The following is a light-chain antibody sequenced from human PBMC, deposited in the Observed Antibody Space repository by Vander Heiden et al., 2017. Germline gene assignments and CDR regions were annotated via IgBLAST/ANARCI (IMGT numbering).Light chain of an antibody. Sequence: DIVMTQAPDSLAVSLGARATINCKSSQSLLDSSNDKNFLAWYQQKPGQSPKSLIYWASTRESGVPDRFSGNGSETDFTLTISSLQAEDVAVYYCQQYYDTPQTFGKGTKVEIK. CDR2: WAS. CDR3: QQYYDTPQT. J-gene: IGKJ1*01. CDR1: QSLLDSSNDKNF. V-gene: IGKV4-1*01.